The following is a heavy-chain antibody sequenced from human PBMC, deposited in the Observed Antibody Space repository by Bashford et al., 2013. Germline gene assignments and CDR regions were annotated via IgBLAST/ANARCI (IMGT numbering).Heavy chain of an antibody. J-gene: IGHJ6*03. CDR1: GESLSLNY. D-gene: IGHD1-1*01. V-gene: IGHV4-34*01. CDR3: ARHRSNNWDMDV. CDR2: QSWWNR. Sequence: SSETLSLTCVVEGESLSLNYWSWIRQPPRNGAGMDRRSQSWWNRQLHPSLKSRVTISIDTSKNEISLRMNSVTAADTAIYYCARHRSNNWDMDVWAKGTTVTVSS.